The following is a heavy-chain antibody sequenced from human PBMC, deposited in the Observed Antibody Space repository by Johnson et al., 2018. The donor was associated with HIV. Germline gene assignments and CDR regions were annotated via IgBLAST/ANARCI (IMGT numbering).Heavy chain of an antibody. D-gene: IGHD4-11*01. Sequence: QVQLVESGGGVVQPGTSLRLSCAASGFTFSYYAIFWVRQAPGKGLEWVAVISHDGSNKYYADSVKGRFTLSRDNSKNTLYLQMNSLRPEDTAVYFCARGALYIQFLAFDAFDIWGQGTMVTVSS. CDR2: ISHDGSNK. V-gene: IGHV3-30-3*01. J-gene: IGHJ3*02. CDR1: GFTFSYYA. CDR3: ARGALYIQFLAFDAFDI.